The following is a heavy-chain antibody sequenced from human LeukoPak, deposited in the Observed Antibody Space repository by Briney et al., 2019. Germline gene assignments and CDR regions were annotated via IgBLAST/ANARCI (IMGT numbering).Heavy chain of an antibody. CDR3: AKGGVVVVPAAEVDYFDY. CDR2: ISWNSGSI. D-gene: IGHD2-2*01. J-gene: IGHJ4*02. Sequence: GGYLRLSCAASGFTFDDYAMHWVRQAPGKGLEWVSGISWNSGSIGYADSVKGRFTISRDNAKNSLDLQMNSLRAEDMALYYCAKGGVVVVPAAEVDYFDYWGQGTLVTVSS. V-gene: IGHV3-9*03. CDR1: GFTFDDYA.